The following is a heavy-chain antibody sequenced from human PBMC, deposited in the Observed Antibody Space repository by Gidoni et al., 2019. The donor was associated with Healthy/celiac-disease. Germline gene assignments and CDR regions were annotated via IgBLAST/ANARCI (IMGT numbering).Heavy chain of an antibody. CDR2: IIPIFGTA. J-gene: IGHJ4*02. V-gene: IGHV1-69*01. D-gene: IGHD5-12*01. Sequence: QVQLVQSGAEVKKPGSSVKVSCKASGGTFSSYAISWVRQAPGQGLEWMGGIIPIFGTANYAQKFQGRVTITADESTSTAYMELSSLRSEDTAVYYCARWRYSGYDAYFDYWGQGTLVTVSS. CDR3: ARWRYSGYDAYFDY. CDR1: GGTFSSYA.